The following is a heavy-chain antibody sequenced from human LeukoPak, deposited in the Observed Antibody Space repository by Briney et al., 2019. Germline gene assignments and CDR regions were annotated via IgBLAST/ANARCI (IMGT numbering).Heavy chain of an antibody. Sequence: SETLSLTCAVYGGSFSGYYWSWIRQPPGKGLERIGEINLSGSTNYNPSLKSRVTISVDTSKNQFSLKLSSVTAADTAVYYCACRGESMDQAQFDPWGQGTLVTVSS. V-gene: IGHV4-34*01. CDR1: GGSFSGYY. J-gene: IGHJ5*02. CDR3: ACRGESMDQAQFDP. D-gene: IGHD2-21*01. CDR2: INLSGST.